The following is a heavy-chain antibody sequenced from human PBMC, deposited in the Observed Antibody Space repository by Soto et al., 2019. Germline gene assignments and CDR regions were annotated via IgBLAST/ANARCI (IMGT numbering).Heavy chain of an antibody. Sequence: SETLSLTCTVSGGSISGSSYSWGWIRQPPGKGLEWIWNIYYRGSTYYNLSLKSRVTISVDTSKNQLSLKLSSVTAADTAVYYCARVPMTTVTTYFDYWGQGTLVTVSS. CDR3: ARVPMTTVTTYFDY. CDR2: IYYRGST. V-gene: IGHV4-39*07. D-gene: IGHD4-17*01. CDR1: GGSISGSSYS. J-gene: IGHJ4*02.